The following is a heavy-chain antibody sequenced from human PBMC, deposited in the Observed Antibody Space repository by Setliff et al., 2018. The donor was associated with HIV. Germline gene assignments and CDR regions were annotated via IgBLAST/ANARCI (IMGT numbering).Heavy chain of an antibody. Sequence: GALRLSCAASGFTFSSYAMSWVRQAPGKGLEWVSAISGSGGSTYYADSVKGRFTISRDNTKNTVYLQMSSLRPDDTAVYHCAKGPLHGGFDIWGQGTMVTVSS. CDR1: GFTFSSYA. CDR3: AKGPLHGGFDI. V-gene: IGHV3-23*01. J-gene: IGHJ3*02. D-gene: IGHD2-15*01. CDR2: ISGSGGST.